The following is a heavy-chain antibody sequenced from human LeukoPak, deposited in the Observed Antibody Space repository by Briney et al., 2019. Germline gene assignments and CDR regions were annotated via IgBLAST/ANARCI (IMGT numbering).Heavy chain of an antibody. V-gene: IGHV3-23*01. CDR2: ISGSGGST. J-gene: IGHJ3*02. CDR1: GFTFSSYA. Sequence: PGGSLRLSCAASGFTFSSYAMSWVRQAPGKGLEWVSAISGSGGSTYYADSVKGRFTISRDNSKNTLYLQMNSLRAEDTAVYYCARGDGYNNAFDIWGQGTMVTVSS. CDR3: ARGDGYNNAFDI. D-gene: IGHD5-24*01.